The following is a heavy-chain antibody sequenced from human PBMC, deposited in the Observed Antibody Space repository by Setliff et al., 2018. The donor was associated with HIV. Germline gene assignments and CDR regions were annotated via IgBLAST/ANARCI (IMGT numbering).Heavy chain of an antibody. D-gene: IGHD3-16*01. CDR2: IDSDGSGI. V-gene: IGHV3-74*01. CDR3: ATYSASYHAADK. CDR1: GFRFDDYG. Sequence: GESLKISCAASGFRFDDYGMSWVRQGPGKGLVWVSRIDSDGSGISYADIVKGRFTISRDNAKNTLYLQMNSLRPEDAAVYFCATYSASYHAADKWGQGTLVTVSS. J-gene: IGHJ4*02.